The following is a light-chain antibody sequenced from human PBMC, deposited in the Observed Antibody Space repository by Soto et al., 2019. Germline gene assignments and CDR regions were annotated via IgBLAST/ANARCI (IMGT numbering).Light chain of an antibody. CDR3: QQYYNTPLT. J-gene: IGKJ4*01. CDR2: WAS. CDR1: QNILYSSNNKNY. Sequence: DIVMTQSPDSLAVSLGERATINCKSSQNILYSSNNKNYLAWYQQKPGLPPKLLIYWASTRESGVPDRFSGSGSGTDFTLTISSLQAEDVAVYYCQQYYNTPLTFGGGTMVEIK. V-gene: IGKV4-1*01.